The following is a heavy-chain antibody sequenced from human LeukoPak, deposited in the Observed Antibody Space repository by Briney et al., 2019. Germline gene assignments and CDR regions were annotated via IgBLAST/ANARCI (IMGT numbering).Heavy chain of an antibody. D-gene: IGHD3-22*01. Sequence: PSQTLSLTCTVSGGSISSGGYYWSWIRQHPGKGLERIGYIYYSGSTYYNPSLKSRVTISVDTSKNQFSMKLSSVTAADTAVYYCARVVYDSSGYYFLYYFDYWGQGTLVTVSS. J-gene: IGHJ4*02. V-gene: IGHV4-31*03. CDR2: IYYSGST. CDR3: ARVVYDSSGYYFLYYFDY. CDR1: GGSISSGGYY.